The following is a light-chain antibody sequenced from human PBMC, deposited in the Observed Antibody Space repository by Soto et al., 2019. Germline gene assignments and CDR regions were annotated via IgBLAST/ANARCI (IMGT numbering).Light chain of an antibody. V-gene: IGLV1-44*01. J-gene: IGLJ1*01. Sequence: QSVLTQPPSASGTPGQRVTISCSGSSSNIGSNAVNWFQQLPGTAPQLLIYSNNQRPSGVPDRFSGSKSGTSASLAISALQSEDEADYYCAAWDDSLNGDVFGTGTKVTVL. CDR1: SSNIGSNA. CDR3: AAWDDSLNGDV. CDR2: SNN.